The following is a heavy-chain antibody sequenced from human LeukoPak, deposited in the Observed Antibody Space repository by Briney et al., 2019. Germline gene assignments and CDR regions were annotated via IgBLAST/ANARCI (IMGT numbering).Heavy chain of an antibody. CDR1: GFTFSRYG. V-gene: IGHV3-23*01. D-gene: IGHD5-12*01. CDR3: AKSFGSGVATTLLPDYYFDY. Sequence: GGSLRLSCAASGFTFSRYGMSWVRQAPGKGLEWVSLISGSGGTSYYADSVKGRFTISRENSKNTLYLQMKSLRAEDTAVYYCAKSFGSGVATTLLPDYYFDYWGQGTLVTVSS. CDR2: ISGSGGTS. J-gene: IGHJ4*02.